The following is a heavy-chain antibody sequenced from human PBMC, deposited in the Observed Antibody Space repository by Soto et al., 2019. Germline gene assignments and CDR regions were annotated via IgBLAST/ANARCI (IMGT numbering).Heavy chain of an antibody. CDR2: ISSSSSYI. J-gene: IGHJ4*02. V-gene: IGHV3-21*04. CDR1: GFTFSSYS. CDR3: ARDLRGPMVPGVITAYFDY. D-gene: IGHD3-10*01. Sequence: ASLRLSFAASGFTFSSYSMNWVRQAPGKVLAWVSSISSSSSYIYYADSVKGRFPISRDNAKNSLYLQMYRLRAEDTAVYYCARDLRGPMVPGVITAYFDYWGQGTLVTVSS.